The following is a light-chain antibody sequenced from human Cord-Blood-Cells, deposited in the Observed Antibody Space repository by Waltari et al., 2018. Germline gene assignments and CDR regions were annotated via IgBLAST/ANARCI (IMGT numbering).Light chain of an antibody. J-gene: IGLJ1*01. CDR3: SSYTSSSTLLV. CDR1: SSDVGGYNY. V-gene: IGLV2-14*01. Sequence: QSALTQPASVSGSPGQSITISCTGTSSDVGGYNYVSWYQPHPGKAPKLMIYDVSNRPSGVSNRFSGSKSGNTASLTISGLQAEDEADYYCSSYTSSSTLLVFGTGTKVTVL. CDR2: DVS.